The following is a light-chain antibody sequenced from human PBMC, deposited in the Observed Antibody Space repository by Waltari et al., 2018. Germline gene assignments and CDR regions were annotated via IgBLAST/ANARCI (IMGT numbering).Light chain of an antibody. J-gene: IGLJ2*01. Sequence: QSVLTQPPSVSGAPGQRVTLSCTGSGSNIGAYDVHWYQHRPGTAPTLLIYGVNNRPSGVPDRFFGSKSGTSASLAITSLRAEDEGVYYCQSYDTSLSVVFGGGTKLTVL. CDR1: GSNIGAYD. V-gene: IGLV1-40*01. CDR2: GVN. CDR3: QSYDTSLSVV.